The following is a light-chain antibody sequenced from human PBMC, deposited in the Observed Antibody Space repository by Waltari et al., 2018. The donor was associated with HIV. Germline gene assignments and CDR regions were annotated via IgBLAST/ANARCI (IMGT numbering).Light chain of an antibody. V-gene: IGKV3-15*01. J-gene: IGKJ3*01. CDR2: GAS. Sequence: KVMTQSPATLSVSPGEGATLSCRASQSVSTNVAWYQQRPGQAPRLLIYGASTRATDIPARVSGSGSGTEFTLTISSLQSEDFAVYYCQQYNNWPPFTVGPGTKVEIK. CDR3: QQYNNWPPFT. CDR1: QSVSTN.